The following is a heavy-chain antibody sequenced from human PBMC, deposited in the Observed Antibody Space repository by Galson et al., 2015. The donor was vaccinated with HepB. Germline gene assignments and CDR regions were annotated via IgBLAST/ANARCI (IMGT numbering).Heavy chain of an antibody. CDR2: IWYDGTIK. V-gene: IGHV3-33*01. D-gene: IGHD3-16*01. J-gene: IGHJ5*02. CDR1: GFTFSDYN. Sequence: SLRLSCAASGFTFSDYNMHWLRQSPGKGLEWVAVIWYDGTIKYYADSVKGRFTISRDNSKNTLYLQMNSLRAADTAVYSCARDGRRGDLDPWGQGTLVTGSS. CDR3: ARDGRRGDLDP.